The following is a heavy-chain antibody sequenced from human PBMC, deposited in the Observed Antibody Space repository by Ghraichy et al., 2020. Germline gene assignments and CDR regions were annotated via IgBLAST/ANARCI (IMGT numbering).Heavy chain of an antibody. V-gene: IGHV3-23*01. Sequence: LSLTCAASGFTFSSYAMSWVRQAPGKGLEWVSAISGSGGSTYYADSVKGRFTISRDNSKNTLYLQMNSLRAEDTAVYYCAKAHYGDYSRRGVVIATFDYWGQGTLVTVSS. D-gene: IGHD4-17*01. CDR1: GFTFSSYA. CDR3: AKAHYGDYSRRGVVIATFDY. CDR2: ISGSGGST. J-gene: IGHJ4*02.